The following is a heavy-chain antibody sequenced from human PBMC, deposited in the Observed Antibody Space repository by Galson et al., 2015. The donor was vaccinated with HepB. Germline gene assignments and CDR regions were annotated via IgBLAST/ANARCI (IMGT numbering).Heavy chain of an antibody. J-gene: IGHJ4*02. D-gene: IGHD3-9*01. CDR2: ISAYNGNT. CDR1: GYTFTSYG. CDR3: ARDQGSSYYDILTGYYRRLGYFDY. Sequence: SVKVSCKASGYTFTSYGISWVRQAPGQGLEWMGWISAYNGNTNYAQKLQARVTMTTDTSTSTAYMELRSLRSDDTAVYYCARDQGSSYYDILTGYYRRLGYFDYWGQGTLVTVSS. V-gene: IGHV1-18*04.